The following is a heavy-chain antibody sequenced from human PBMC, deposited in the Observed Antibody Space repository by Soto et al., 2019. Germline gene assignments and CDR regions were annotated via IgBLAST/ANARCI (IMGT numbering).Heavy chain of an antibody. CDR1: GFTFSSYG. CDR2: ISYDGSNK. D-gene: IGHD3-22*01. V-gene: IGHV3-30*18. J-gene: IGHJ4*02. Sequence: QVQLVESGGGVVQPGRSLRLSCAASGFTFSSYGMHWVRQAPGKGLEWVAVISYDGSNKYYADSVKGRFTISRDNSKNTLYLQMNSLRAEDTAVYYCAKDVDYYDSSGYFFDYWGQGTLVTVSS. CDR3: AKDVDYYDSSGYFFDY.